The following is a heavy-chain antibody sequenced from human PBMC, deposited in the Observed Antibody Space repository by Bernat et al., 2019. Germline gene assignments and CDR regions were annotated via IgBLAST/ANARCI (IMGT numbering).Heavy chain of an antibody. J-gene: IGHJ4*02. CDR1: GGSISSSNYY. CDR3: AREGDIVATIIDY. CDR2: IYYSGST. Sequence: QLQLQESGPGLVKPSETLSLTCTVSGGSISSSNYYWGWIRQPPGKGLEWIGSIYYSGSTYYNPSLKSRVTISVDTSKNQFSLKLSSVTAADTAVYYCAREGDIVATIIDYWGQGTLVTVSS. D-gene: IGHD5-12*01. V-gene: IGHV4-39*02.